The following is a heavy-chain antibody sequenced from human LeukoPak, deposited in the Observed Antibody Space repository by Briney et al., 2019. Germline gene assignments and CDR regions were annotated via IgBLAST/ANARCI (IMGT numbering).Heavy chain of an antibody. J-gene: IGHJ6*02. CDR1: GFTFSDYA. CDR2: ISGSGGST. D-gene: IGHD3-3*01. CDR3: AKNPHFGVVIIPRSQDYYYYGMDV. V-gene: IGHV3-23*01. Sequence: GESLRLSCAASGFTFSDYAINWVRQAPGKGLEWVSAISGSGGSTYYADSVKGRFTISRDNSKNTLYLQMNSLRAEDTAVYYCAKNPHFGVVIIPRSQDYYYYGMDVWGQGTTVTVSS.